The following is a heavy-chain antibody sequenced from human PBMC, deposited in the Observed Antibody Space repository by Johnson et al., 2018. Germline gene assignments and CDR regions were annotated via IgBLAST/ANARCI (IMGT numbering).Heavy chain of an antibody. J-gene: IGHJ6*02. CDR1: GFTFSSYG. V-gene: IGHV3-30*03. Sequence: VQLVESGGGVVQPGRSLRLSCAASGFTFSSYGMHWVRQAPGEGLEWVAVISYDGSHKYYADSVKGRFTIPRDNSKNTLYLQMNSLRAADTAVYYCARVPYDFWSGYTMVPPYGMDVWGQGTTVTVSS. CDR3: ARVPYDFWSGYTMVPPYGMDV. D-gene: IGHD3-3*01. CDR2: ISYDGSHK.